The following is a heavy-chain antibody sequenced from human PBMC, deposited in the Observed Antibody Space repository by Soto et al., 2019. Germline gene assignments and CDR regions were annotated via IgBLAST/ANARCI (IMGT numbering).Heavy chain of an antibody. V-gene: IGHV1-18*01. J-gene: IGHJ5*02. CDR1: GYTFTSYG. Sequence: GASVKVSCKASGYTFTSYGISWVRQAPGQGLEWMGWISAYNGNTNYAQKLQGRVTMTTDTSTSTAYMELRSLRSDDTAVYYCARDPTRYIAVAGTSWFDPWGQGTLVTVSS. D-gene: IGHD6-19*01. CDR2: ISAYNGNT. CDR3: ARDPTRYIAVAGTSWFDP.